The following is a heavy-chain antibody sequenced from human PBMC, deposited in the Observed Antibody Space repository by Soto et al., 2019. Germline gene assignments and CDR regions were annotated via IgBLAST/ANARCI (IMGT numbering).Heavy chain of an antibody. D-gene: IGHD3-22*01. Sequence: LRLSCAASGFTFSNYAMSWVRQAPGKGLEWVSGIGGRATSAYYADSVKGRFAISRDNAYNTLFLQLNSLRAEDTAVYYCAKSRYSDSSGDYYDFWGQGTLVTVSS. CDR1: GFTFSNYA. CDR2: IGGRATSA. V-gene: IGHV3-23*01. J-gene: IGHJ4*02. CDR3: AKSRYSDSSGDYYDF.